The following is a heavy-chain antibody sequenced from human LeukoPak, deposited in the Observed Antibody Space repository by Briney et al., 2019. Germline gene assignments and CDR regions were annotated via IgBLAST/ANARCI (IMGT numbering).Heavy chain of an antibody. V-gene: IGHV3-23*01. Sequence: PGGSLRLSCLTSGFTLSTNAMSWVRQAPGKGLEWISGISGSGASTYYADSVKGRFTISRDDSRNTLYLQMNSLRAEDTAVYYCATSSSWYVGAFDIWGQGTMVTVSS. CDR1: GFTLSTNA. J-gene: IGHJ3*02. CDR3: ATSSSWYVGAFDI. CDR2: ISGSGAST. D-gene: IGHD6-13*01.